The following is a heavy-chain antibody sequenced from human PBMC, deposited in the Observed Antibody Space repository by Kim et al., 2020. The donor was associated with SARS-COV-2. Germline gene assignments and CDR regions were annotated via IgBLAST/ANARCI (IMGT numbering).Heavy chain of an antibody. CDR2: IGGGGVYT. D-gene: IGHD3-22*01. CDR1: GFTFIKYG. J-gene: IGHJ3*02. Sequence: GGSLRLSCAASGFTFIKYGMSWVRQAPGKGLEWVSAIGGGGVYTYYADSVKGRFTVSRDNSKNTLYLQMNSLRAEDTAVYYCAKRPTYDRSGDDAFDIWGQGTMVTVSS. CDR3: AKRPTYDRSGDDAFDI. V-gene: IGHV3-23*01.